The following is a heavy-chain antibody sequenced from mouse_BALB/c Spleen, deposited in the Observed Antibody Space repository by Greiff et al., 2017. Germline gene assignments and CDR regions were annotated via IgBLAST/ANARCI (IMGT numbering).Heavy chain of an antibody. CDR2: IYPYNGGT. Sequence: EVQLVESGPELVKPGASVKISCKASGYTFTDYNMHWVKQSHGKSLEWIGYIYPYNGGTGYNQKFKSKATLTVDNSSSTAYMELRSLTSEDSAVYYCARLGDYDNAMDYWGQGTSVTVSS. V-gene: IGHV1S29*02. CDR1: GYTFTDYN. CDR3: ARLGDYDNAMDY. D-gene: IGHD2-4*01. J-gene: IGHJ4*01.